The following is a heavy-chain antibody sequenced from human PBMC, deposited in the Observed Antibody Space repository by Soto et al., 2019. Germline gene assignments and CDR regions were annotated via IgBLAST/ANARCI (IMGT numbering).Heavy chain of an antibody. CDR1: GGTFSSYA. Sequence: GASVKVSCKASGGTFSSYAISWVRQAPGQGLEWMGGIIPIFGTANYAQKFQGRVTITADKSTSTAYMELSSLRSEDTAVYYCARGAFPRPEIVVVPAAHRNWFDPWGQGTLVTVSS. V-gene: IGHV1-69*06. CDR2: IIPIFGTA. J-gene: IGHJ5*02. D-gene: IGHD2-2*01. CDR3: ARGAFPRPEIVVVPAAHRNWFDP.